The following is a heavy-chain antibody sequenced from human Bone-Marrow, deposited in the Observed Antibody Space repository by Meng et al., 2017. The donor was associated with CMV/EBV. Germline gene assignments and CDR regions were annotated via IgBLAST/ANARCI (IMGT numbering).Heavy chain of an antibody. Sequence: GGSLRLSCKGSGYSFTSYWIGWVRQMPGKGLEWMGIIYPGDSDTRYSPSFQGQVTISADKSISTAYLQWSSLKASDTAMYYCARHPGTTYVYYYGMDVWGQGTTVTVSS. V-gene: IGHV5-51*01. CDR1: GYSFTSYW. CDR2: IYPGDSDT. CDR3: ARHPGTTYVYYYGMDV. J-gene: IGHJ6*02. D-gene: IGHD1-7*01.